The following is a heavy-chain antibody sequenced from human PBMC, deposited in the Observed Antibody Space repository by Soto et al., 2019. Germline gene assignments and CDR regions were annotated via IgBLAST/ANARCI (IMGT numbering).Heavy chain of an antibody. V-gene: IGHV4-59*01. D-gene: IGHD1-26*01. J-gene: IGHJ4*02. CDR1: GGSISSYY. CDR3: ARAPIVGATYFDY. Sequence: SETLSLTCTVSGGSISSYYWSWIRQPPGKGLEWIGYIYYSGSTNYNPSLKSRVTISVDTSKNQFSLKLSSVTAADTAVYYCARAPIVGATYFDYWGQGTLVTVSS. CDR2: IYYSGST.